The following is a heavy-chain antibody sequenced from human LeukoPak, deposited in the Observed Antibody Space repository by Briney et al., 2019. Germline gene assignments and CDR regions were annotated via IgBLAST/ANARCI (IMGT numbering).Heavy chain of an antibody. V-gene: IGHV3-23*01. CDR2: ISGSGGST. CDR3: ARDPTRDIVVVPAACDY. J-gene: IGHJ4*02. Sequence: GGSLRLSCAASGFTFSSYAMSWVRQAPGKGLEWVSAISGSGGSTYYADSVKGRFTISRDNSKNTLYLQMNSLRAEDTAVYYCARDPTRDIVVVPAACDYWGQGTLVTVSS. CDR1: GFTFSSYA. D-gene: IGHD2-2*01.